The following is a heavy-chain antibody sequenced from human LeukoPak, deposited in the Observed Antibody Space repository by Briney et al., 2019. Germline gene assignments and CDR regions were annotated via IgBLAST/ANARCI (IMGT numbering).Heavy chain of an antibody. CDR1: GGSISPYY. J-gene: IGHJ3*02. Sequence: SETLSLTCTVSGGSISPYYWSWLRQPPGKGLEWIGYISYSGSTKNSPSLKRRATISVDTSKNQFSLKLTSVTAADTAVYYCAKEGAESFPDAFDIWGQGTMITVSS. D-gene: IGHD3-10*01. V-gene: IGHV4-59*01. CDR3: AKEGAESFPDAFDI. CDR2: ISYSGST.